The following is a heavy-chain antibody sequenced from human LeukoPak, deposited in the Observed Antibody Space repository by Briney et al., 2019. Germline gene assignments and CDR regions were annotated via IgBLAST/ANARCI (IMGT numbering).Heavy chain of an antibody. Sequence: ASVKVSCKASGYIFSSYDINWVRQAAGQGREWVGWMNPDSGDTGDAQKFRGRVTMTRNTSINTAYMELSSLRSEDTAVYYCAREAIVESKDAFDIWGQGTTVIVSP. D-gene: IGHD2-15*01. CDR3: AREAIVESKDAFDI. J-gene: IGHJ3*02. CDR1: GYIFSSYD. CDR2: MNPDSGDT. V-gene: IGHV1-8*01.